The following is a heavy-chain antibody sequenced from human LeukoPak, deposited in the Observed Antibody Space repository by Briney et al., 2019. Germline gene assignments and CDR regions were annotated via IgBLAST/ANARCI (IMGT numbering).Heavy chain of an antibody. D-gene: IGHD3-16*02. Sequence: SETLSLTCTVSGGSISSSSYYWGWIRQPPGKGLEWIGSIYYSGSTYYNPSLKSRVTISVDTSKNQFSLKLSSVTAADTAVYYCARHPLQDYVRGSYHYYFDYWGQGTLVTVSS. CDR2: IYYSGST. CDR1: GGSISSSSYY. CDR3: ARHPLQDYVRGSYHYYFDY. V-gene: IGHV4-39*01. J-gene: IGHJ4*02.